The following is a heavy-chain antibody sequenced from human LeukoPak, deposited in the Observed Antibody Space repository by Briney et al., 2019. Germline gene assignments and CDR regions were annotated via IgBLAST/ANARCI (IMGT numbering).Heavy chain of an antibody. Sequence: PSETLSLTCTVSGGSINSYYWSWIRQPPGKGLEWIGYIYYSGSTNYNPSLKSRVTISVDTSKNQFSLKLSSVTAADTAVYYCASRLWFGNNWFDPWGQGTLVTVSS. D-gene: IGHD3-10*01. CDR1: GGSINSYY. J-gene: IGHJ5*02. V-gene: IGHV4-59*12. CDR3: ASRLWFGNNWFDP. CDR2: IYYSGST.